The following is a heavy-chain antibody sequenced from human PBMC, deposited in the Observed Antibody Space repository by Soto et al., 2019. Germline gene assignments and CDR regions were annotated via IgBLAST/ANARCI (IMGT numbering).Heavy chain of an antibody. CDR2: IGGRSGHT. V-gene: IGHV3-23*01. CDR1: GFTFTDYA. Sequence: EVRLLESGGGLVPPGGSLRLSCAASGFTFTDYAMSWVRQAPGKGLECVSIIGGRSGHTSYADSVKGRFTISRDNSKNTVYLEMHSLTAADTALYFCEKGRSFLITSYATPFAYWGLGLLVTVSS. CDR3: EKGRSFLITSYATPFAY. J-gene: IGHJ4*02. D-gene: IGHD3-16*01.